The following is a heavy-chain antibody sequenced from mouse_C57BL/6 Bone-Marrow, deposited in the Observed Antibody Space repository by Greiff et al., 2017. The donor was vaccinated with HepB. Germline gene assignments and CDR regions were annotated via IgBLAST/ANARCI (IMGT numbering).Heavy chain of an antibody. CDR1: GYTFTSYW. V-gene: IGHV1-55*01. CDR2: IYPGSGST. CDR3: ARGIRRGLYFDY. Sequence: QVQLQQSGAELVKPGASVKMSCKASGYTFTSYWITWVKQRPGQGLEWIGDIYPGSGSTNYNEKFKSKATLTVDTSSSTAYMQLSSLTSEDSAVYYCARGIRRGLYFDYWGQGTTLTVSS. J-gene: IGHJ2*01. D-gene: IGHD2-12*01.